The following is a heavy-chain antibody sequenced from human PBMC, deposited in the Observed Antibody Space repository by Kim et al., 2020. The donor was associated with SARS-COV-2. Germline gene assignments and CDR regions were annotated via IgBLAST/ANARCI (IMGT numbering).Heavy chain of an antibody. Sequence: SRVTISVDTSKNQFSLKLSSVAAADTSVYYCARAPSPHYGSGSYSGQFDYWGQGTLVTVSS. V-gene: IGHV4-31*02. CDR3: ARAPSPHYGSGSYSGQFDY. J-gene: IGHJ4*02. D-gene: IGHD3-10*01.